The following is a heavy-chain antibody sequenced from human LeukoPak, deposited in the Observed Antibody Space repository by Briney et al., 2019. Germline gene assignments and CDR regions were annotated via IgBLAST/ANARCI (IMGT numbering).Heavy chain of an antibody. Sequence: PSETLSLTCAVYGGSFSGYYWSWIRQPPGKGLEWIGEINHSGSTNYNPSLKSRVTISVDTSKNQFSLKLSSVTAADTAVYYCARESSGYPGAFDIWGQGTMVTVSS. V-gene: IGHV4-34*01. J-gene: IGHJ3*02. CDR3: ARESSGYPGAFDI. CDR1: GGSFSGYY. CDR2: INHSGST. D-gene: IGHD3-22*01.